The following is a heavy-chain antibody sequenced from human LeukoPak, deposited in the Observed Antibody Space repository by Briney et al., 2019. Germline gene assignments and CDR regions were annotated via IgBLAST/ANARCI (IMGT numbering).Heavy chain of an antibody. V-gene: IGHV3-66*01. Sequence: GGSLRLSCAASGVTISSTYMSWVRQAPGKGLEWVSIIYGGGSTYYADSVKGRFTISRDNSKNTLYLQMNSLRAEDTAVYYCAKPRWDRHFDYWGQGTLVTVSS. CDR2: IYGGGST. D-gene: IGHD1-26*01. CDR3: AKPRWDRHFDY. CDR1: GVTISSTY. J-gene: IGHJ4*02.